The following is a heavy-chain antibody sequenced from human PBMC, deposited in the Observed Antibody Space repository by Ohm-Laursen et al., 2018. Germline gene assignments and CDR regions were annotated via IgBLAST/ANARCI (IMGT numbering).Heavy chain of an antibody. Sequence: GTLSLTCTVSGGSISSYYWSWIRQPPGKGLEWIGYIYYSGSTNYNPSLKSRVTISVDTSKNQFSLKLSSVTAADTAVYYCARVGIVATGYYGMDVWGQGTTVTVSS. CDR2: IYYSGST. D-gene: IGHD5-12*01. J-gene: IGHJ6*02. CDR3: ARVGIVATGYYGMDV. CDR1: GGSISSYY. V-gene: IGHV4-59*01.